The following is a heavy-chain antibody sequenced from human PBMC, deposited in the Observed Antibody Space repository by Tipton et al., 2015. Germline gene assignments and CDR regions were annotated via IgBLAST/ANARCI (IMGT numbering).Heavy chain of an antibody. CDR3: VRRARRVGSHSYPYYFDY. J-gene: IGHJ4*02. V-gene: IGHV5-51*01. CDR1: GYIFTSFW. CDR2: IYPGDSET. Sequence: QLVQSGPEVKKPGESLKISCKGSGYIFTSFWIGWVRQMPGKGLEWMGTIYPGDSETRYNPSFQGQVTISADKSITTAYLQWRSLRASAPAMYYCVRRARRVGSHSYPYYFDYWGQGTLVPVSS. D-gene: IGHD1-26*01.